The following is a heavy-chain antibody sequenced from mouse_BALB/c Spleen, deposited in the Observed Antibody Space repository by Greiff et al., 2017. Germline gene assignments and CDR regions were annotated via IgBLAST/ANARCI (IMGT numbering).Heavy chain of an antibody. CDR3: ARISYGNYLMDY. CDR2: IDPSDSYT. D-gene: IGHD2-10*02. V-gene: IGHV1-69*02. Sequence: QVQLQQPGAELVKPGASVKLSCKASGYTFTSYWMHWVKQRPGQGLEWIGEIDPSDSYTNYNQKFKGKATLTVDKSSSTAYMQLSSLTSEDSAVYYCARISYGNYLMDYWGQGTSVTVSS. J-gene: IGHJ4*01. CDR1: GYTFTSYW.